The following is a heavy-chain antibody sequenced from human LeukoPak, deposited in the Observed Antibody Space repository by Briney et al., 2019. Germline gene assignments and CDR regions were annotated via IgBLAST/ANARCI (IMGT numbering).Heavy chain of an antibody. CDR2: ISGSGGST. J-gene: IGHJ6*03. CDR1: GITFNNYV. CDR3: AKGRGWEASYYYYYMDV. V-gene: IGHV3-23*01. Sequence: QTGGSLRLSCAASGITFNNYVMNWVRQAPGKGLEWVSAISGSGGSTYYADSVKGRFTISRDNSKNTLYLQMNSLRAEDTAVYYCAKGRGWEASYYYYYMDVWGKGTTVTISS. D-gene: IGHD1-26*01.